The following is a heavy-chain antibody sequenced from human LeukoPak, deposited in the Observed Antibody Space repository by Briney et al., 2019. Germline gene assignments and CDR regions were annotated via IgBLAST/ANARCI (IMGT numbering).Heavy chain of an antibody. CDR1: GGSISSYY. V-gene: IGHV4-59*01. J-gene: IGHJ5*02. CDR3: ARAAGWFDP. Sequence: SESLSLTCTVSGGSISSYYWSWIRQPPGKGLEWIGYIYYSGSTNYNPSLKSRVTISVDTSKNQFSLKLSSVTAADTAVYYCARAAGWFDPWGQGTLVTVSS. CDR2: IYYSGST.